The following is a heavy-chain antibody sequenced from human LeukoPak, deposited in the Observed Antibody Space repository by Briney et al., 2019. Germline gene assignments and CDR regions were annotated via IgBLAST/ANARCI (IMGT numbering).Heavy chain of an antibody. CDR2: ISYTGSA. Sequence: PSETLSLTCSVPGDSMSSHYWSWIRQPPGRELEWIGYISYTGSAKYNPSLGSRVTIPVDTSNNHFSLNLFSVTAADTAVYYCARTYYYMDIWGKGTTVTVSS. CDR1: GDSMSSHY. V-gene: IGHV4-59*11. J-gene: IGHJ6*03. CDR3: ARTYYYMDI.